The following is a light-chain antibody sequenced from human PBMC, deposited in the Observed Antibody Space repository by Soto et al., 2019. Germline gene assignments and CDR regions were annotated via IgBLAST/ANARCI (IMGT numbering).Light chain of an antibody. CDR2: DVN. V-gene: IGLV2-14*03. Sequence: QSVLTQPASVTGSHGQSITIPCTGTSSDVGSYNFVSWYQHHPGKVPKLIIFDVNNRPSGISNRFSGSKSDNTASLTISGLQAEDEADYYCTSYTNSGTYILGTGSKVTVL. J-gene: IGLJ1*01. CDR1: SSDVGSYNF. CDR3: TSYTNSGTYI.